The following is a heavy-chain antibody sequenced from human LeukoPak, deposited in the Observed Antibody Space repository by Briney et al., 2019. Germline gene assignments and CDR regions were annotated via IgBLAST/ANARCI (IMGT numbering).Heavy chain of an antibody. Sequence: PGGSLRLSCAASGFTVSSNYMSWVRQAPGKGLEWVSVIYSGGSTYYADSVKGRFTISRDNSKNMLYLQMNSLRAEDTAVYYCARVFYYDSSGSFDYWGQGTLVTVSS. CDR3: ARVFYYDSSGSFDY. V-gene: IGHV3-66*01. CDR1: GFTVSSNY. D-gene: IGHD3-22*01. J-gene: IGHJ4*02. CDR2: IYSGGST.